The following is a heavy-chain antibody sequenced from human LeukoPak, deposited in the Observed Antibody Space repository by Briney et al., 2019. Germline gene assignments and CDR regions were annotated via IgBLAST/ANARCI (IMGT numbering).Heavy chain of an antibody. D-gene: IGHD6-19*01. J-gene: IGHJ4*02. CDR2: ISTYNGNT. CDR3: ARGGGVGGQWLVREKVFDY. CDR1: GGTFSSYA. Sequence: GASVKVSCKASGGTFSSYAISWVRQAPGQGLEWMGWISTYNGNTDYAQKHQGRVTMTTDTSTSTAYMELRNLRSDDTAVYYCARGGGVGGQWLVREKVFDYWGQGTLVTVSS. V-gene: IGHV1-18*01.